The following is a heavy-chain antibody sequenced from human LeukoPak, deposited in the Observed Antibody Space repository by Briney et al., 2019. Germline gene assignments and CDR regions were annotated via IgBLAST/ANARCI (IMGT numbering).Heavy chain of an antibody. CDR2: INTDGSST. CDR1: GFTFSNYW. CDR3: ASRISSGNYFFDY. D-gene: IGHD1-26*01. V-gene: IGHV3-74*01. J-gene: IGHJ4*02. Sequence: GGSLRLSCAASGFTFSNYWMFWVRQVPGKGLVWVSRINTDGSSTTYADSVKGRFTISRDNAKNTLYLKMNSLRAEDTAVYYCASRISSGNYFFDYWGQGTLVTVSS.